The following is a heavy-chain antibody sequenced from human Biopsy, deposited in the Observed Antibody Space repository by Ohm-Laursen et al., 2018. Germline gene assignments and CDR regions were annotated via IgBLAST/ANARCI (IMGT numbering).Heavy chain of an antibody. D-gene: IGHD6-19*01. J-gene: IGHJ3*02. CDR2: ISYSGST. Sequence: PGTLSLTCTVSGGSISGSSWSWIRQAPGRGLEWVGYISYSGSTSNNPSLKSRIPISVDTANNQISLKGTSVTAADTAVYYCAKHGSGWTGDDALHIWGQGTMVTVSS. CDR1: GGSISGSS. CDR3: AKHGSGWTGDDALHI. V-gene: IGHV4-59*08.